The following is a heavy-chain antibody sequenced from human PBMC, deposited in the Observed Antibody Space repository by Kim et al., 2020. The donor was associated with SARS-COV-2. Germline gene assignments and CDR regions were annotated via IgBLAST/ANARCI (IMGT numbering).Heavy chain of an antibody. CDR3: ARSRDRSVDY. CDR1: GYSFTDFY. J-gene: IGHJ4*02. Sequence: ASVKVSCKASGYSFTDFYLHWVRQAPGQGLEWMGGMNSSGGGSNSAQKFRARVTMTKDTSTNIAYMEVSSLKSEDTAIYYCARSRDRSVDYWGQGTQVTVSA. V-gene: IGHV1-46*01. CDR2: MNSSGGGS. D-gene: IGHD6-25*01.